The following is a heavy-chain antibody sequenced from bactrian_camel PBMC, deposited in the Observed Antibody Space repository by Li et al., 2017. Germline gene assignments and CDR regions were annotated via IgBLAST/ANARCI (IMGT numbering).Heavy chain of an antibody. CDR3: AGMRGSWSCDYWAKYVY. CDR1: SNTSSSDC. J-gene: IGHJ4*01. CDR2: IYSGGGTT. V-gene: IGHV3S25*01. Sequence: QLVESGGGSVQAGGSLRLSCTASSNTSSSDCMGWFRQVPGKGREGVALIYSGGGTTYYSDSVKGRFTVSRDNAKNTVYLQMDSLKPEDTATYYCAGMRGSWSCDYWAKYVYWGQGTQVTVS. D-gene: IGHD1*01.